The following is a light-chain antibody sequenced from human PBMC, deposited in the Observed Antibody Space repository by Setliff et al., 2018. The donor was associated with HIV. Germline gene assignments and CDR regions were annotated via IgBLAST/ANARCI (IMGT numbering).Light chain of an antibody. CDR1: SSDVGGYSF. CDR2: DVS. CDR3: SSYTSSTPLYV. Sequence: QSALTQPASVSGSPGQSINIPCTGASSDVGGYSFVSWYQQHPGKAPKLMIYDVSYRPSGVSDRFSGSKSGNTASLTISGLQAEDEADYYCSSYTSSTPLYVFGTGTKGTVL. V-gene: IGLV2-14*03. J-gene: IGLJ1*01.